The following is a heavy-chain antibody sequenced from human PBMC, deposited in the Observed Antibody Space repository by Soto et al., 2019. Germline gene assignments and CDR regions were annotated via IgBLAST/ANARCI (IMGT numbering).Heavy chain of an antibody. CDR1: GFTFSGYE. J-gene: IGHJ6*02. D-gene: IGHD3-10*02. CDR2: ISSSGSTI. CDR3: ARDIFGEWYYYYYGMDV. Sequence: GGSLRLSCAASGFTFSGYEMNWVRQAPGKGLEWVSYISSSGSTIYYADSVKGRFTISRDNAKNSLYLQMNSLRAEDTTVYYCARDIFGEWYYYYYGMDVWGQGTTVTVSS. V-gene: IGHV3-48*03.